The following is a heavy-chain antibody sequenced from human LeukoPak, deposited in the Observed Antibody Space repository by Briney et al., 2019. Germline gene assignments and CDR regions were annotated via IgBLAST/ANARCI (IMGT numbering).Heavy chain of an antibody. CDR2: IYYSGST. CDR1: GGSISSGGYY. J-gene: IGHJ5*02. V-gene: IGHV4-31*03. CDR3: ARDKNFFSNWFDP. Sequence: SETLSLTCTVSGGSISSGGYYWSWIRQHPGKGLEWIGYIYYSGSTYYNPSLRSRVTISVDTSKNQFSLKLSSVTAADTAVYYCARDKNFFSNWFDPWGQGTLVTVSS. D-gene: IGHD2/OR15-2a*01.